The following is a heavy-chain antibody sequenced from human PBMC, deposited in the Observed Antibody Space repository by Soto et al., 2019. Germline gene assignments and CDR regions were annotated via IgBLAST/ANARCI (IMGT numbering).Heavy chain of an antibody. V-gene: IGHV4-59*01. Sequence: PSETLSLTCTVSGDTITDYYWSWIRQPPGKGLEWIGYIYHSGSTYYNPSLKSRVTISIDTSKTRFSLKLSSVTAADTAVYYCARASRNYFDYWGQGTLVTVSS. CDR2: IYHSGST. CDR3: ARASRNYFDY. J-gene: IGHJ4*02. CDR1: GDTITDYY.